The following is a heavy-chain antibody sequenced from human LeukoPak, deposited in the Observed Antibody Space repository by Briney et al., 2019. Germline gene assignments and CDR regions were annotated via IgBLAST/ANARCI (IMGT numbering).Heavy chain of an antibody. CDR1: GFTFSSYE. V-gene: IGHV3-48*03. J-gene: IGHJ4*02. CDR3: ATRGYYYDSGGYSYFDY. Sequence: GGSLRLSCAASGFTFSSYEMNWVRQAPGNGLEWVSYISRSANTIYYADSVKGRFTISGDNAKNSLYLQMNSLRAEDTAVYYCATRGYYYDSGGYSYFDYWGQGTLVTVSS. D-gene: IGHD3-22*01. CDR2: ISRSANTI.